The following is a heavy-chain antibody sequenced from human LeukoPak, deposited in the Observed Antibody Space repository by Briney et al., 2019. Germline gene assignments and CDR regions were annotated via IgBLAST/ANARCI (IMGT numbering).Heavy chain of an antibody. CDR3: ASSPPLGYCSSTSCPVGAFDI. Sequence: ASVKVSCKASGYTFTSYGISWVRQAPGQGLEWMGWISAYNGNTNYAQKLQGRVTMTTDTSTSTAYMELRSLRSDDTAVYYCASSPPLGYCSSTSCPVGAFDIWGQGTMVTVSS. V-gene: IGHV1-18*01. CDR1: GYTFTSYG. D-gene: IGHD2-2*01. CDR2: ISAYNGNT. J-gene: IGHJ3*02.